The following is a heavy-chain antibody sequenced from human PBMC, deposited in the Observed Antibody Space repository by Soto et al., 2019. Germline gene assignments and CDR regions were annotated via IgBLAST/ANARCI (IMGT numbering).Heavy chain of an antibody. CDR1: GFTFSSFA. V-gene: IGHV3-23*01. D-gene: IGHD1-26*01. J-gene: IGHJ4*02. CDR2: LTPGGETT. Sequence: EVHLLQSGGGLVQPGGSLRLSCAASGFTFSSFAMTWVRQAPGAGLEWVSALTPGGETTYYIASVRGRFTISRDNARDTXYLQXNSXTXAXXXXXXXXXXSPXSGNYQDLDYWGQGTLVTVSS. CDR3: XXXSPXSGNYQDLDY.